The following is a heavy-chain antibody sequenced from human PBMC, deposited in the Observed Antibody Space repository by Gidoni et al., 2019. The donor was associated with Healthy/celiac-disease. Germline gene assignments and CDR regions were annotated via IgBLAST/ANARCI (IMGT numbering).Heavy chain of an antibody. J-gene: IGHJ6*03. Sequence: QVQLVESGGGVVQPGRSLRLSCAASGFTFSSYGMHGVRQAHGKGLGWVAVLWYDGSNKSYAASVKGRFTISRDNSKNTLYLQMNSLRAEDTAVYYCARGRGPSGYDYSRKKENYYYYYYMDVWGKGTTVTVSS. CDR1: GFTFSSYG. D-gene: IGHD5-12*01. CDR2: LWYDGSNK. V-gene: IGHV3-33*01. CDR3: ARGRGPSGYDYSRKKENYYYYYYMDV.